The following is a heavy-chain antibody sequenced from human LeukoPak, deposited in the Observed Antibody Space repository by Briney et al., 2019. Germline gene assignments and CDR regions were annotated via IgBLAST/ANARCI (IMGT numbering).Heavy chain of an antibody. CDR1: GYSISSGYY. J-gene: IGHJ6*03. CDR3: ARDGSGVVRGVIHYYYYMDV. Sequence: PSETLSLTCSVSGYSISSGYYWGWIRQPPGKGLEWIGSIYHSGGTYNNLSLKSRVTISVDTSRNQFSLKLSSVTAADTAVYYCARDGSGVVRGVIHYYYYMDVWGKGTTVTVSS. V-gene: IGHV4-38-2*02. CDR2: IYHSGGT. D-gene: IGHD3-10*01.